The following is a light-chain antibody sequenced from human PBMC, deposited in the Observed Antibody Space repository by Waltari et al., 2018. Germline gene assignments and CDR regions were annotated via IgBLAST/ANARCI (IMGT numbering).Light chain of an antibody. CDR1: QSVSSN. CDR3: QQYDNWPPT. CDR2: GAS. V-gene: IGKV3-15*01. J-gene: IGKJ1*01. Sequence: EIVMTQSPATLSVSPGERATLSCRASQSVSSNLAWYHQKPGQAPRLLIYGASTRATGIPARFSGSGSGTEFTLTISSLQSEDFADYYCQQYDNWPPTFGQGTKVEIK.